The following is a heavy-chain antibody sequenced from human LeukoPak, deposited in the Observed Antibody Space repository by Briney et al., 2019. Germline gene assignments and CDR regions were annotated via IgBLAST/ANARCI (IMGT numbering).Heavy chain of an antibody. J-gene: IGHJ4*02. V-gene: IGHV3-23*01. D-gene: IGHD3-22*01. CDR2: ISGSGGST. CDR3: AGTRPYDSSGYYRTAYNFDY. Sequence: GGSLRLSCAASGFTFSSYAMSWVRQAPGKGLEWVSAISGSGGSTYYADSVKGRFTISRDNSKNTLYLQMNSLRAEDTAVYYCAGTRPYDSSGYYRTAYNFDYWGQGTLVTVSS. CDR1: GFTFSSYA.